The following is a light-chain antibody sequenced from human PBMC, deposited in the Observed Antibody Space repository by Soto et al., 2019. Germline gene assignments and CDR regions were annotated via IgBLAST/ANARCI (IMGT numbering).Light chain of an antibody. V-gene: IGLV2-23*01. CDR3: SSYAGSSTLV. CDR2: EDS. CDR1: SNDVGKYNL. J-gene: IGLJ3*02. Sequence: QSVLTQPASVSGSPGQSITISCTGTSNDVGKYNLVSWYQQHPDKSPRLLIYEDSQRPSGLSDRFSGSKSGNTASLTISGLQAEDEADYYCSSYAGSSTLVFGGGTQLTVL.